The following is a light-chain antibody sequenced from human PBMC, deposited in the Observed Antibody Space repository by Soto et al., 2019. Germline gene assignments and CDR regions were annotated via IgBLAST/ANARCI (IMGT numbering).Light chain of an antibody. CDR2: GAS. V-gene: IGKV3-11*01. CDR3: QQRSNWPHL. J-gene: IGKJ5*01. Sequence: NQWRAALSVSQGERATRSCRASQSVSILLAWYQQKPGQAPRLLIHGASNRATGIPARFSGSGSGTDFTLTIISLEPEDFAVYYCQQRSNWPHLFGQGTLLEIK. CDR1: QSVSIL.